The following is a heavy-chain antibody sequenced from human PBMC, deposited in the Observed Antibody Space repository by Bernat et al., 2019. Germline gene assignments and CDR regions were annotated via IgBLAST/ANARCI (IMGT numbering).Heavy chain of an antibody. D-gene: IGHD1-26*01. V-gene: IGHV3-30*04. CDR1: EFTFSTYA. Sequence: QVQLVESGGGVVQPGRSLRLSCAASEFTFSTYAMHWVRQAPGKGLEWVALMSHDGSNYYYADSVKGRFTISRDNSRNTLYLQMNSLRAEDTAVYYCGENLRKGGLMDVGGKGTRVTVS. CDR3: GENLRKGGLMDV. J-gene: IGHJ6*03. CDR2: MSHDGSNY.